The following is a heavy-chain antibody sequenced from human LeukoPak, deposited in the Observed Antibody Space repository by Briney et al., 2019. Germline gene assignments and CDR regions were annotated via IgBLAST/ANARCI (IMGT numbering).Heavy chain of an antibody. V-gene: IGHV3-30-3*01. CDR2: ISYDGSNK. D-gene: IGHD2-15*01. CDR1: GFTLSSYA. Sequence: GGSLRLSCAASGFTLSSYAMHWVRQAPGKGLEWVAVISYDGSNKYYADSVKGRFTISRDNSKNTLYLQMNSLRAEDTAVYYCARGYCSGGSCYLFDYWGQGTLVTVSS. CDR3: ARGYCSGGSCYLFDY. J-gene: IGHJ4*02.